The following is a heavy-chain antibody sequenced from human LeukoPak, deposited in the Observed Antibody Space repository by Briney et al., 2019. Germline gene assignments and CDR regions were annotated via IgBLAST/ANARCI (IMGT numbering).Heavy chain of an antibody. CDR1: GYTFTGYY. Sequence: ASVKVSCKASGYTFTGYYMHWVRQAPGQGLEWMGWINPNSGGTNYAQKLQGRVTMTRDTSISTAYMELSRLRSDDTAVYYCARQASEWELQSFDYWGQGTLVTVSS. D-gene: IGHD1-26*01. V-gene: IGHV1-2*02. CDR2: INPNSGGT. J-gene: IGHJ4*02. CDR3: ARQASEWELQSFDY.